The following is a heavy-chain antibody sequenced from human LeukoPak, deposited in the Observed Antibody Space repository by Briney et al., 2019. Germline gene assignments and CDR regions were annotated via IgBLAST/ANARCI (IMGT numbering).Heavy chain of an antibody. CDR1: GYTLTELS. CDR3: ATAFQVAATYDY. V-gene: IGHV1-24*01. Sequence: ASVKVFCKVSGYTLTELSMHWVRQAPGKGLEWMGGFDPEDGETIYAQKFQGRVTMTEDTSTDTAYMELSSLRSEDTAVYYCATAFQVAATYDYWGQGTLVTVSS. D-gene: IGHD2-15*01. CDR2: FDPEDGET. J-gene: IGHJ4*02.